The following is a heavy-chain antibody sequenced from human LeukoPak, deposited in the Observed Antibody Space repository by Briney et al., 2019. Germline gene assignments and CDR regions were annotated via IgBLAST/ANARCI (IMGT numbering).Heavy chain of an antibody. Sequence: SETLSLTCTVSGGSISSYYWSWIRQPPGKGLEWIGYIYYSGSTNYNPSLKSRVTISVDTSKNQFSLKLSSVTAADTAVYYYARHGSGGRSRYDYWGQGTLVTVSS. V-gene: IGHV4-59*08. CDR2: IYYSGST. D-gene: IGHD2-15*01. J-gene: IGHJ4*02. CDR1: GGSISSYY. CDR3: ARHGSGGRSRYDY.